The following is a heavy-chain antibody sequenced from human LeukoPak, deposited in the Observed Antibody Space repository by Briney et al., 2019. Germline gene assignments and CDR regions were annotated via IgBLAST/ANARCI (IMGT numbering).Heavy chain of an antibody. V-gene: IGHV4-39*01. J-gene: IGHJ4*02. CDR2: IYYSGST. CDR3: ARHLITDYGGNSVQTSFDY. Sequence: PSETLSLTCTGSGGSLSSSIYYWGWIRQPPGNGLEWIGSIYYSGSTYYNPSLKRRVTISVDTSKTQFSLKLSSVTAADTAVYYCARHLITDYGGNSVQTSFDYWGQGTLVTVSS. CDR1: GGSLSSSIYY. D-gene: IGHD4-23*01.